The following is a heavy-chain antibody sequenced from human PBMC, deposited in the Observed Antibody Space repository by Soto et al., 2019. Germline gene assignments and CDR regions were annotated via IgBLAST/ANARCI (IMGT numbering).Heavy chain of an antibody. CDR1: GGTFSSYA. V-gene: IGHV1-69*01. CDR2: IIPIFGTA. Sequence: QVQLVQSGAEVKKPGSSVKVSCKASGGTFSSYAISWVRQAPGQGLEWMGGIIPIFGTANYAQKFQGRVTITADESTSTAYMELSSLRSEDTAVYYCASWYSSGWYPVYYYYYGMDVWGQGTTVTVSS. D-gene: IGHD6-19*01. CDR3: ASWYSSGWYPVYYYYYGMDV. J-gene: IGHJ6*02.